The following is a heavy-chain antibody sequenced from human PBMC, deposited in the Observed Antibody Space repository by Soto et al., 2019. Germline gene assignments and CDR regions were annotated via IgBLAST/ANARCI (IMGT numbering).Heavy chain of an antibody. J-gene: IGHJ5*02. CDR3: TTLGFDP. Sequence: GXLTLSCAASGSTFSNAWMIWVRQAPGKGLEWVGRVKSKSNGGATDYAASLKGRFTISRDDSKNTLYLQMNSLKTEDTAVYYCTTLGFDPWGQGTLVTGSS. CDR2: VKSKSNGGAT. CDR1: GSTFSNAW. V-gene: IGHV3-15*01.